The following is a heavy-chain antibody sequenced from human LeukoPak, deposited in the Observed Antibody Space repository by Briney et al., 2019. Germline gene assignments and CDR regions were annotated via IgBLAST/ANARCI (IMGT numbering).Heavy chain of an antibody. D-gene: IGHD2-8*01. V-gene: IGHV4-30-4*01. CDR3: TRASEGIVLMVYATGGDAFDI. Sequence: SQTLSLTCTVSGGSISSGDYYWSWIRQPPGEGLEWIGYICYSGSTYYNPSLKSRVTISVDTSKNQFSLKLSSVTAADTAVYYCTRASEGIVLMVYATGGDAFDIRGQGTMVTVSS. CDR2: ICYSGST. CDR1: GGSISSGDYY. J-gene: IGHJ3*02.